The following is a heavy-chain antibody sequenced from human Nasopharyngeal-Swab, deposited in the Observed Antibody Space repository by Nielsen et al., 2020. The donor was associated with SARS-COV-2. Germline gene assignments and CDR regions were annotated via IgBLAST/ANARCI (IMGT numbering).Heavy chain of an antibody. CDR3: ARAAGGSYVAPFDY. CDR1: GFTFSSYA. J-gene: IGHJ4*02. Sequence: GESLKISCAASGFTFSSYAMHWVRQAPGKGLEWVAVISYDGSNKYYADSVKGRSTISRDNSKNTLYLQMNSLRAEDTAVYYCARAAGGSYVAPFDYWGQGTLVTVSS. CDR2: ISYDGSNK. D-gene: IGHD1-26*01. V-gene: IGHV3-30-3*01.